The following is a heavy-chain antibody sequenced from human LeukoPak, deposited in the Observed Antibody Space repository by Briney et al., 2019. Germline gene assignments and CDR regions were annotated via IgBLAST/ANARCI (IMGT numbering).Heavy chain of an antibody. D-gene: IGHD6-19*01. V-gene: IGHV3-74*01. CDR1: GFTFNISW. J-gene: IGHJ4*02. CDR2: MNSDGSSI. Sequence: GGSLRLSCEASGFTFNISWMHWVRQAPGKGLVWVSRMNSDGSSIRYADSVRGRFTISRDNAKNTVYLQMNSLRAEDTAVYYCAKPRYGSGYYDSWGQGTLVTVSS. CDR3: AKPRYGSGYYDS.